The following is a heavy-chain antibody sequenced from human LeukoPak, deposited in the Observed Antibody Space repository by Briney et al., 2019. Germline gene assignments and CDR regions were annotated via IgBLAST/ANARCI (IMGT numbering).Heavy chain of an antibody. CDR1: GYTFTSYA. CDR3: ARGPYGSGSYYFDY. D-gene: IGHD3-10*01. V-gene: IGHV1-3*01. Sequence: ASVKVSCKASGYTFTSYAMHWVRQAPGQRLEWMGWINAGNGNTKYSQKFQGRVTITRDTSASTAYMELSRLRSDDTAVYYCARGPYGSGSYYFDYWGQGTLVTVSS. CDR2: INAGNGNT. J-gene: IGHJ4*02.